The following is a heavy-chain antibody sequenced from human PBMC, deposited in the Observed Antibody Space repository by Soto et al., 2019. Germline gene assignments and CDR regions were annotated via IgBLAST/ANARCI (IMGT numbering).Heavy chain of an antibody. CDR3: ARESAYYDILTGYVFPFDL. CDR1: GGSISSYY. D-gene: IGHD3-9*01. CDR2: IYYSGST. Sequence: PSETLSLTCTVSGGSISSYYWSWIRQPPGKGLEWIGYIYYSGSTNYNPSLKSRVTISVDTSKNQFSLKLSSVTAADTAVYYCARESAYYDILTGYVFPFDLWAQRTTVTVSS. J-gene: IGHJ3*01. V-gene: IGHV4-59*01.